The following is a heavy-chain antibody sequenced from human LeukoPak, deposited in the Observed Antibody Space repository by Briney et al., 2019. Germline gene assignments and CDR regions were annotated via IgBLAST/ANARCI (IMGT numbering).Heavy chain of an antibody. CDR1: GFTFDEYT. CDR2: ISWDGGST. V-gene: IGHV3-43*01. Sequence: GGSLRLSCAASGFTFDEYTMHWVRQAPGKGLEWVSLISWDGGSTYYADSVKGRFTISRDNSKNSLYLQMNSLRTEDTALYYCAKDKAPRRLLGYFQHWGQGTLVTVSS. CDR3: AKDKAPRRLLGYFQH. D-gene: IGHD4-17*01. J-gene: IGHJ1*01.